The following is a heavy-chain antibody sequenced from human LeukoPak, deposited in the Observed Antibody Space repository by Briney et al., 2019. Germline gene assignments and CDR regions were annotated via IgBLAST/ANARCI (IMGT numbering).Heavy chain of an antibody. CDR2: IYYSGST. CDR1: GGSISSSSYY. J-gene: IGHJ4*02. D-gene: IGHD6-13*01. CDR3: ARPSSSWYLFDF. V-gene: IGHV4-39*01. Sequence: PSETLSLTCTVSGGSISSSSYYWGWIRQPPGKGLEWIGSIYYSGSTYYNPSLKSRVTISVDTSKNQFSLKLSSVTAADTAVYYCARPSSSWYLFDFWGQGTLVTVSS.